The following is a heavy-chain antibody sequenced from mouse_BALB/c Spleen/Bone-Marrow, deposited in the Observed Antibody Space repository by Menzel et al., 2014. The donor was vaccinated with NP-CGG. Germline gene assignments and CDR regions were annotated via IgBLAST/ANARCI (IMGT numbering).Heavy chain of an antibody. V-gene: IGHV1-15*01. CDR1: GYTFTDYE. Sequence: LQQSGAELVRPGASVTLSCKASGYTFTDYEMHWVKQPPVHGLEWIGAIDPETGGTAYNQKFKGKATLTADKSSSTAYMELRSLTSEDSAVYYCTREGYGNSYYFDYWGQGTTLTVSS. D-gene: IGHD2-1*01. CDR2: IDPETGGT. CDR3: TREGYGNSYYFDY. J-gene: IGHJ2*01.